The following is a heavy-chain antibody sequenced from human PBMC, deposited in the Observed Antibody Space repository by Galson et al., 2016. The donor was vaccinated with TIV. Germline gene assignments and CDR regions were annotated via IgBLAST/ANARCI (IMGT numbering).Heavy chain of an antibody. CDR2: IIPLLGIG. CDR3: AIYDSSGYYSAEFFQQ. D-gene: IGHD3-22*01. CDR1: GGTLSRFT. Sequence: SVKVSCKASGGTLSRFTVSWVRQAPGQGLEWMGRIIPLLGIGNHAQKFQNRVAITADGSTSAAYMELSSLKSEDTAVYYCAIYDSSGYYSAEFFQQWGQGTLLIVSS. J-gene: IGHJ1*01. V-gene: IGHV1-69*02.